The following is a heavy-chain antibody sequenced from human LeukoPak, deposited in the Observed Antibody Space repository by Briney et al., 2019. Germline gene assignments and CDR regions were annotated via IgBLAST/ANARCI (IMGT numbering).Heavy chain of an antibody. CDR1: GGSISGRRYY. CDR2: IHYDGAT. D-gene: IGHD2-15*01. Sequence: SETLSLTCSVSGGSISGRRYYWGWIRQPPGRGLEWIGSIHYDGATYYNPSLKSRVTISVDTSKNQFSLKLSSVTAADTAVYYCARAASGPLFDYWGQGTLVTVSS. V-gene: IGHV4-39*07. CDR3: ARAASGPLFDY. J-gene: IGHJ4*02.